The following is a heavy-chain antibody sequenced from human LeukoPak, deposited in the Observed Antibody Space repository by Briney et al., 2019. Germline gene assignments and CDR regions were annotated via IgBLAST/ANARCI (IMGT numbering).Heavy chain of an antibody. CDR2: IIPIFGTA. CDR3: ARGLWATVTKNWFDP. Sequence: SVKVSCKASGGTFSSYAISWVRQAPGQGLEWMGGIIPIFGTANYAQKFQGRVTITADKSTSTAYMELSSLRSEDTAVYYCARGLWATVTKNWFDPWGQGTLVTVSS. V-gene: IGHV1-69*06. CDR1: GGTFSSYA. J-gene: IGHJ5*02. D-gene: IGHD4-17*01.